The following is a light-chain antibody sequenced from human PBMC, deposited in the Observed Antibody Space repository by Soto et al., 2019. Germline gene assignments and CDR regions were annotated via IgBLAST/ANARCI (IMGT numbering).Light chain of an antibody. CDR2: GAS. CDR3: EQYKSYPWT. J-gene: IGKJ1*01. Sequence: IQMTRSPSPLSAWVIDRGTSSFLASQGIGNALGWYQQKPGKPPKVLIYGASNLQSGVPSRFSGSGSGTEFTLTTNSLQPDDFATYYCEQYKSYPWTFGQGTKVDI. V-gene: IGKV1-17*01. CDR1: QGIGNA.